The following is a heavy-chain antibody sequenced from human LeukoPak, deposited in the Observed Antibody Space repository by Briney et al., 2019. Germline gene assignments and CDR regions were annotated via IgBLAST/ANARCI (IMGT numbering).Heavy chain of an antibody. CDR3: ARVGYDFWSGYPQRFDP. D-gene: IGHD3-3*01. V-gene: IGHV1-18*01. CDR1: GYTFTSYG. Sequence: ASVKVSCKASGYTFTSYGISWVRQAPGQGLEWMGWISAYNGNTNYAQKLQGRVPMTTDTSTSTAYMELRSLRSDDTAVYYCARVGYDFWSGYPQRFDPWGQGTLVTVSS. J-gene: IGHJ5*02. CDR2: ISAYNGNT.